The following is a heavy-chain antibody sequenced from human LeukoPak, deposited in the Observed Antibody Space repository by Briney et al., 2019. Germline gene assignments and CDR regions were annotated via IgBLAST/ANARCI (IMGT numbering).Heavy chain of an antibody. D-gene: IGHD2-2*01. CDR3: AGVVPAAGARFDP. V-gene: IGHV1-18*04. Sequence: GASVRVSCKASGYTFTSYGMSWVRQAPGQGLEWMGWISAYNGNTNYAQKLQGRVTMTTDTSTSTAYMEMRSLRSDDTAVYYCAGVVPAAGARFDPWGQGTLVTVS. CDR1: GYTFTSYG. J-gene: IGHJ5*02. CDR2: ISAYNGNT.